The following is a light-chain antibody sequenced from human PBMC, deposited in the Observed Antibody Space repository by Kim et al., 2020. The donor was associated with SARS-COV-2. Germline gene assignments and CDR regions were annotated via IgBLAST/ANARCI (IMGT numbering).Light chain of an antibody. V-gene: IGLV2-14*03. CDR1: RRDVGAYNV. Sequence: GQSVTISCTVTRRDVGAYNVVSWYKQHPGKAPTFMIHDVSQRPSGVSNRFSGSKSGNTASLTISGLQAEDEADYYCTSYTRSDTWVFGGGTQLTVL. CDR3: TSYTRSDTWV. CDR2: DVS. J-gene: IGLJ3*02.